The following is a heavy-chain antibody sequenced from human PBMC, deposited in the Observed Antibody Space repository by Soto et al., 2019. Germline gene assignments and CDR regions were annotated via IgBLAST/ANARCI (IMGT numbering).Heavy chain of an antibody. CDR3: AKAYLEGSAIVATILTIPAFDY. Sequence: GGSLRLSCAASGFTFSSYAMSWVRQAPGKGLEWVSAISGSGGSTYYADSVKGRFTISRDNSKNTLYLQMNSLRAEETAVYYCAKAYLEGSAIVATILTIPAFDYWGQGTLVTVSS. J-gene: IGHJ4*02. D-gene: IGHD5-12*01. CDR1: GFTFSSYA. V-gene: IGHV3-23*01. CDR2: ISGSGGST.